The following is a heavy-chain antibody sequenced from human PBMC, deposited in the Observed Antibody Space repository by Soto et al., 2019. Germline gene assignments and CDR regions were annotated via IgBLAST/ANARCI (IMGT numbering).Heavy chain of an antibody. CDR3: AKDWTSYTMIVMVMGY. CDR2: ISGSGGST. CDR1: GFTFSTNA. J-gene: IGHJ4*02. Sequence: RLSCAASGFTFSTNAMSWVRQAPGKGLEWVSSISGSGGSTYYIDSVKDRFTISRDNSKNTLYLQMNSLSAEDTAVYYCAKDWTSYTMIVMVMGYWGQGTLVTVSS. V-gene: IGHV3-23*01. D-gene: IGHD3-22*01.